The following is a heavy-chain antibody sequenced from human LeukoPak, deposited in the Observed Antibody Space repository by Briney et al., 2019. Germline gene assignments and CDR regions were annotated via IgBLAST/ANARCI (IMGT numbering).Heavy chain of an antibody. J-gene: IGHJ5*02. CDR1: GGSISSSY. Sequence: SETLSLTCIVSGGSISSSYWSWIRQPPGKGLEWIGYVHYSGSTNYNPSLKSRVTISVDTSKNQFSLKLTSVTAADTAVYYCARDQGGNSPRWFDPWGQGTLLTVSS. CDR3: ARDQGGNSPRWFDP. D-gene: IGHD1-26*01. V-gene: IGHV4-59*01. CDR2: VHYSGST.